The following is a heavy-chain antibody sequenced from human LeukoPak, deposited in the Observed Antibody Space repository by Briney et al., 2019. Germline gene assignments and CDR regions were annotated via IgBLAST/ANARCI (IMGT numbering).Heavy chain of an antibody. CDR1: GGSFSGYY. Sequence: SETLSLTCALYGGSFSGYYWSWIRQPPGKGLEWIGEINHSGSTNYNPSLKSRVTISVDTSKNQFSLKLSSVTAKDTAVYYCARGSQSLGYCSGGSCRAKIFDYWGQGTLVTVSS. CDR2: INHSGST. V-gene: IGHV4-34*01. CDR3: ARGSQSLGYCSGGSCRAKIFDY. D-gene: IGHD2-15*01. J-gene: IGHJ4*02.